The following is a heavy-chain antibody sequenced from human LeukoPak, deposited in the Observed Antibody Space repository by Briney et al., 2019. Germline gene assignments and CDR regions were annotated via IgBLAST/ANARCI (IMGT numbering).Heavy chain of an antibody. J-gene: IGHJ4*02. CDR1: GGSISSSSYY. CDR3: ARLRGWAHPTIDD. D-gene: IGHD1-26*01. V-gene: IGHV4-39*01. CDR2: IYYSGSP. Sequence: SETLSLTCIVSGGSISSSSYYWGWIRQPPGKGLEWIGTIYYSGSPYYNPSLQSRVIISVATSKKQFSLRLSSVTAADTAVYYCARLRGWAHPTIDDWGQGTLVIVSS.